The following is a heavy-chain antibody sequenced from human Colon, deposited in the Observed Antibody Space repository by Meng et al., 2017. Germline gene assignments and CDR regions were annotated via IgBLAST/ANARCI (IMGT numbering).Heavy chain of an antibody. D-gene: IGHD1-26*01. Sequence: GGFLRLSCKAPGYSFTNYWIGWVRQMPGRGLEWMGLIYPADSDTRYSPSFQGQVTISADKSISTAYLQWGSLKASDTAIFYCARGYSGSYHTPINYWGQGTLVTVSS. V-gene: IGHV5-51*01. J-gene: IGHJ4*02. CDR2: IYPADSDT. CDR3: ARGYSGSYHTPINY. CDR1: GYSFTNYW.